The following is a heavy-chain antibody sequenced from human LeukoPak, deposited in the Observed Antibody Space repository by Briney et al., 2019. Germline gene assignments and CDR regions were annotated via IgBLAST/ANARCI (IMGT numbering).Heavy chain of an antibody. CDR1: GYTFTGYY. Sequence: ASVKVSCKASGYTFTGYYMHWVRQAPGQGLEWMGWINPNSGGTNYAQKFQGRVTMTRDTSISTAYMELSRLRSDDTAVYYCARANDIVVANWFDPCGQGTLVTVSS. J-gene: IGHJ5*02. V-gene: IGHV1-2*02. D-gene: IGHD2-15*01. CDR3: ARANDIVVANWFDP. CDR2: INPNSGGT.